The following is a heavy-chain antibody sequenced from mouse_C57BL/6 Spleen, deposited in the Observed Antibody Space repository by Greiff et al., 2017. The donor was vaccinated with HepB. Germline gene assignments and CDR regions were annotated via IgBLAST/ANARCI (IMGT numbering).Heavy chain of an antibody. D-gene: IGHD2-3*01. Sequence: VQGVESGPGLVAPSQSLSITCTVSGFSLTSYGVHWVRQPPGKGLEWLVVIWSDGSTTYNSALKSRLSISKDNSKSQVFLKMNSLQTDDTAMYYCARGYYPDYYAMDYWGQGTSVTVSS. CDR3: ARGYYPDYYAMDY. CDR1: GFSLTSYG. CDR2: IWSDGST. V-gene: IGHV2-6*03. J-gene: IGHJ4*01.